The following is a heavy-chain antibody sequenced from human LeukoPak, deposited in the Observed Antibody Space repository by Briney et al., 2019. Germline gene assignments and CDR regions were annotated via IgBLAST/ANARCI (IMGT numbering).Heavy chain of an antibody. Sequence: PSETLSLTCTVSGGSISSGGYYWSWIRQHPGKGLEWIGYIYYSGSTYYNPSLKSRVTISVDTSKNQFSLKLSSVTAADTAVYYCARGYSYGLHFDYWGLGTLVTVSS. CDR3: ARGYSYGLHFDY. CDR1: GGSISSGGYY. D-gene: IGHD5-18*01. J-gene: IGHJ4*02. CDR2: IYYSGST. V-gene: IGHV4-31*03.